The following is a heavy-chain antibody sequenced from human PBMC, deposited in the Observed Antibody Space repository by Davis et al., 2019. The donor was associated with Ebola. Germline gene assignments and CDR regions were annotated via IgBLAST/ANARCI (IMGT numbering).Heavy chain of an antibody. J-gene: IGHJ1*01. CDR3: ARRMDCSGDSCYCLQH. D-gene: IGHD2-15*01. Sequence: ASVKVSCKASGYTFAYYAMNWVRQAPGQGLEWMGWINTKNWNPTYAQGFTGRLVFSLDTSVSTAYLEISSLKAEDTAVYYCARRMDCSGDSCYCLQHWGQGTLVTVSS. CDR1: GYTFAYYA. CDR2: INTKNWNP. V-gene: IGHV7-4-1*02.